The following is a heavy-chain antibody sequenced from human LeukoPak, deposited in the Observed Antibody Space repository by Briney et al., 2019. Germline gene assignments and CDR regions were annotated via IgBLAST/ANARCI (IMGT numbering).Heavy chain of an antibody. CDR2: TDTNTGSP. J-gene: IGHJ4*02. CDR3: VRGIDTTGYFNY. V-gene: IGHV7-4-1*02. CDR1: GYTFITYP. Sequence: ASVKVSCKASGYTFITYPINWVRQAPGQGLEWMGWTDTNTGSPTYAQGLTGRFVFSLDTSVSTAFLQINSLKAEGTALYYCVRGIDTTGYFNYWGQGTLVTVSS. D-gene: IGHD3-22*01.